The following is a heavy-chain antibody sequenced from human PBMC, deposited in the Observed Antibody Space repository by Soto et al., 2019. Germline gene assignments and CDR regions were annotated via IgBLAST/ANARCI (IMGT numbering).Heavy chain of an antibody. Sequence: PGGSLRLSCAASGFTFSSYGMHWVRQAPGKGLEWVAVISYDGSNKYYADSVKGRFTISRDNSKNTLYLQMNSLRAEDTAVYYCAKTPVPATGIWCDYWGQGTLVTVSS. D-gene: IGHD2-2*01. J-gene: IGHJ4*02. CDR1: GFTFSSYG. CDR2: ISYDGSNK. CDR3: AKTPVPATGIWCDY. V-gene: IGHV3-30*18.